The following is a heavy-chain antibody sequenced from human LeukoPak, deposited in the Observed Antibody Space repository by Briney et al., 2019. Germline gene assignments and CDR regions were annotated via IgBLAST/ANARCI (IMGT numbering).Heavy chain of an antibody. J-gene: IGHJ4*02. CDR3: GKDSYYDRPYYFDN. Sequence: GGSLRLSCAASGFTFSSYAMSWVRQAPGKGLEWVSAISGSGGSTYYADSVKGRFNISRDNSKNTLYLQMNSLRAEDTAVYYCGKDSYYDRPYYFDNWGQGTLVTVSS. CDR1: GFTFSSYA. V-gene: IGHV3-23*01. CDR2: ISGSGGST. D-gene: IGHD3-22*01.